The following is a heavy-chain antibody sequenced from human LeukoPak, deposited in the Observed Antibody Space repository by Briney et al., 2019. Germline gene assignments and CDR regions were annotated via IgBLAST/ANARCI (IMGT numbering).Heavy chain of an antibody. CDR1: GFTFTNHW. D-gene: IGHD3-10*01. CDR2: IREDGGHT. CDR3: AKDLMRDRWFGES. Sequence: PGGSLRLSCVTSGFTFTNHWMSWVRQAPGKGLEWVANIREDGGHTNYVDSVKGRFTISRDNAKNSLFLQMDGLRVDDTAVYYCAKDLMRDRWFGESWGQGTLVTVSS. V-gene: IGHV3-7*01. J-gene: IGHJ5*02.